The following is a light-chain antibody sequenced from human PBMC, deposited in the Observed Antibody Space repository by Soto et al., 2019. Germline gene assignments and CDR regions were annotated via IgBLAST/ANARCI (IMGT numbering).Light chain of an antibody. V-gene: IGKV3-15*01. CDR3: QPYNNWPAWT. CDR2: GAS. J-gene: IGKJ1*01. CDR1: HSVSSY. Sequence: EIVMTQSPATLSVSPGERATLSCRASHSVSSYLACYQQKPGQAPRLLIYGASTRATGIPARFSGSGSGTEFTLTISSLQSEDFAVYYCQPYNNWPAWTFGQGTKVEIK.